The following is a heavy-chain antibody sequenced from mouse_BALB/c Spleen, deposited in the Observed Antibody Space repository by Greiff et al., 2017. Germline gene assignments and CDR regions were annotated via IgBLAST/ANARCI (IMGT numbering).Heavy chain of an antibody. V-gene: IGHV5-9-4*01. CDR2: ISSGGSYT. CDR1: GFTFSSYA. Sequence: EVMLVESGGGLVKPGGSLKLSCAASGFTFSSYAMSWVRQSPEKRLEWVAEISSGGSYTYYPDTVTGRFTISRDNAKNTLYLQMSSLKSEDTAMYYCARQGAMDYWGQGTSVTVSS. J-gene: IGHJ4*01. CDR3: ARQGAMDY.